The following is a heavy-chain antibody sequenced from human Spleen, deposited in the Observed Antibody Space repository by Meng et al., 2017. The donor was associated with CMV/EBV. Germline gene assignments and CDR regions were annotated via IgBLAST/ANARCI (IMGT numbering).Heavy chain of an antibody. CDR3: TTGYGPYCSGGSCYPFDY. CDR2: SKSNTDGGTT. D-gene: IGHD2-15*01. J-gene: IGHJ4*02. V-gene: IGHV3-15*01. Sequence: FRNGSMRGVRQAPGTGLECVGRSKSNTDGGTTDYAAPVKGRFTISRDDSKNTLYLQMHSLKTEDTAVYYCTTGYGPYCSGGSCYPFDYWGQGTLVTVSS. CDR1: FRNGS.